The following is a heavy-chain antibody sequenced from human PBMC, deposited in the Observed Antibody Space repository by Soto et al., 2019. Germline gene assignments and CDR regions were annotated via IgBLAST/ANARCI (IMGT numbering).Heavy chain of an antibody. CDR1: GFTFSSYG. Sequence: GSLRLSCAASGFTFSSYGMHWVRQAPGKGLEWVAVIWYDGSNKYYADSVKGRFTISRDNSKNTLYLQMNSLRAEDTAVYYCAREVSFGVVIMWNYFDYWGQGTLVTVSS. CDR3: AREVSFGVVIMWNYFDY. V-gene: IGHV3-33*01. J-gene: IGHJ4*02. CDR2: IWYDGSNK. D-gene: IGHD3-3*01.